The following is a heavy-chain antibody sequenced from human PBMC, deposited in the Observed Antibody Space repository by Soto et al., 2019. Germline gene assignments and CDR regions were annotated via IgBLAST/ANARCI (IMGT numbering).Heavy chain of an antibody. CDR3: ARVDTAMVTMYFDY. Sequence: ASVKVSCKASGGTFSSYAISWVRQAPGQGLEWMGGIIPIFGTANYAQKFQGRVTITADESTSTAYMELSSLRSEDTAVYYCARVDTAMVTMYFDYWGQGTLVTVSS. CDR1: GGTFSSYA. J-gene: IGHJ4*02. CDR2: IIPIFGTA. V-gene: IGHV1-69*13. D-gene: IGHD5-18*01.